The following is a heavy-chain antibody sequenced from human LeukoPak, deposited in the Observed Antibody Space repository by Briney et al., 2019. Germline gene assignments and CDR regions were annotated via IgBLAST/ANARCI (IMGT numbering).Heavy chain of an antibody. Sequence: ASVKVSCKASEYNFSSSTIHWVRQAPGQRLEWMGWINAGNGNTKSSQEFQGRVTITRDTSANTAYMELNSLRSEDMAVYYCARESPRSGGFDYWGQGALVTVSS. J-gene: IGHJ4*02. V-gene: IGHV1-3*03. CDR1: EYNFSSST. CDR2: INAGNGNT. CDR3: ARESPRSGGFDY. D-gene: IGHD2-15*01.